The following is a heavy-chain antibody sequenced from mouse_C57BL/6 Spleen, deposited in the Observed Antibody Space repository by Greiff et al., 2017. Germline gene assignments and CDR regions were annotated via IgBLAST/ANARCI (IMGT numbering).Heavy chain of an antibody. V-gene: IGHV3-6*01. J-gene: IGHJ2*01. CDR1: GYSFTSGYY. CDR2: ISYDGSN. D-gene: IGHD1-1*01. CDR3: ASPGYGSSYWYFDY. Sequence: ESGPGLVKPSPSLSLTCSVTGYSFTSGYYWNLIRQFPGNKLEWMGYISYDGSNNYKPSLKNRISITRYTSKNQFFLKLNSVTTEDTATCYCASPGYGSSYWYFDYWGQGTTLTVSS.